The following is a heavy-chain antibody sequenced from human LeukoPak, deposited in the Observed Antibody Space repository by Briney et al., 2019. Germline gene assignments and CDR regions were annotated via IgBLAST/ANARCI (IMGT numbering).Heavy chain of an antibody. CDR2: IKSKGSGGTT. D-gene: IGHD2-2*01. J-gene: IGHJ4*02. CDR3: SKDLPLTRAWALKY. CDR1: GFIFSDAW. Sequence: GGSLRLSCTASGFIFSDAWMTWVRQAPGQGPEWVGRIKSKGSGGTTDYALSVKGRFTISRDDSQNTLYLQMNSLRTDDTAVYYRSKDLPLTRAWALKYWGQGALVTVSS. V-gene: IGHV3-15*03.